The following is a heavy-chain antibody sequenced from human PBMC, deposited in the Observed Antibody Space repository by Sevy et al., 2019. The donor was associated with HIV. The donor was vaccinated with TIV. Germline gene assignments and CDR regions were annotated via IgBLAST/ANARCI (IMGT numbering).Heavy chain of an antibody. CDR2: IYHSGST. CDR1: GYSISSGYY. J-gene: IGHJ5*02. D-gene: IGHD5-12*01. Sequence: SETLSLTCAVSGYSISSGYYWGWIRQPPGKGLEWIGSIYHSGSTYYNPSLKSRVTISVDTSKNQFSLKLSSVTAADTAVYYCARAYVDIVATIVVSWFDPWGQGTLVTVSS. V-gene: IGHV4-38-2*01. CDR3: ARAYVDIVATIVVSWFDP.